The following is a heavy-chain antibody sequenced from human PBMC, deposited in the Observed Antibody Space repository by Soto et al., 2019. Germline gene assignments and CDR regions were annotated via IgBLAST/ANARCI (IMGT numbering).Heavy chain of an antibody. V-gene: IGHV1-18*04. CDR2: ISGYSGNA. CDR3: AKRTSVTTWGESDN. J-gene: IGHJ4*02. D-gene: IGHD4-17*01. CDR1: GYIFSDYG. Sequence: QVQVMQSGAEVKKPGDSVKVSCKTSGYIFSDYGINWVRQAPGQGLGWMGWISGYSGNANLAQKFQGRVTMTTDTSTRTAYMELRRLRSDDTAVYYCAKRTSVTTWGESDNWGQGTLVTVSA.